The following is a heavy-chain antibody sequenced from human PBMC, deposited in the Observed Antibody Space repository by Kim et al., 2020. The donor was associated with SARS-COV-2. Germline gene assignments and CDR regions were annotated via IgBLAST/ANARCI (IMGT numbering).Heavy chain of an antibody. V-gene: IGHV1-69*01. D-gene: IGHD3-16*01. CDR3: ARDARGGDGYTFDY. Sequence: AQKFQGRGTMTAAESTSTAYMELSSLRAEDTAVYYCARDARGGDGYTFDYWGQGTLVTVSS. J-gene: IGHJ4*02.